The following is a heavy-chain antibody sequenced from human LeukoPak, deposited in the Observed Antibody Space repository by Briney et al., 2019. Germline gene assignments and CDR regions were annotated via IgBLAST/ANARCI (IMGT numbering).Heavy chain of an antibody. D-gene: IGHD4-23*01. CDR3: AKSFYGGGTYGMDV. CDR1: GFTFSSYG. V-gene: IGHV3-30*18. CDR2: ISYDGSNK. Sequence: PGRSLRLSCAASGFTFSSYGMHWVRRAPGKGLEWVAVISYDGSNKYYADSVKGRFTISRDNSKNTLYLQMNSLRAEDTAVYYCAKSFYGGGTYGMDVWGQGTTVTVSS. J-gene: IGHJ6*02.